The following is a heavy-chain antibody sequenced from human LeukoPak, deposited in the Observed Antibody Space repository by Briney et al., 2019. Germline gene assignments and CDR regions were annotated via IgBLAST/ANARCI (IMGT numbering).Heavy chain of an antibody. CDR3: ARAAEYSSGWYLFDY. Sequence: WETLSLTCTVSGSSISNYYWTWIRQPAGKGLEWIWRIYTSGGTNYNPSLKTRVTMSVDTSKNQASLKLSSVTAADTAMYYCARAAEYSSGWYLFDYWGQGILVTVSA. CDR2: IYTSGGT. V-gene: IGHV4-4*07. CDR1: GSSISNYY. J-gene: IGHJ4*02. D-gene: IGHD6-19*01.